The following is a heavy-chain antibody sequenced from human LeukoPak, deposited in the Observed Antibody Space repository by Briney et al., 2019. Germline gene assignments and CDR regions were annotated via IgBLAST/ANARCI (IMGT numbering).Heavy chain of an antibody. CDR2: ISYDGSNK. CDR1: GSTFSSYG. J-gene: IGHJ4*02. D-gene: IGHD4-17*01. CDR3: VYGATTFDY. Sequence: GGSLRLSCAASGSTFSSYGMHWVRQAPGKGLEWVAVISYDGSNKYYADSVKGRFTISRDNSKNTLYLQMNSLRAEDTAVYYCVYGATTFDYWGQGTLVTVSS. V-gene: IGHV3-30*03.